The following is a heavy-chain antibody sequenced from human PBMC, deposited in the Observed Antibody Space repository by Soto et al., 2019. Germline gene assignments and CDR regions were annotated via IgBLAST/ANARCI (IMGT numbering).Heavy chain of an antibody. J-gene: IGHJ4*02. CDR1: GGTFSSYA. CDR3: ARDWGIWYSSSSRRARGNHYFDY. D-gene: IGHD6-6*01. CDR2: IIPIFGTA. V-gene: IGHV1-69*06. Sequence: GASVKVSCKASGGTFSSYAISWVRQAPGQGLEWMGGIIPIFGTANYAQKFQGRVTITADKSTSTAYMELSSLRSEDTAVYYCARDWGIWYSSSSRRARGNHYFDYWGQGTLVTVSS.